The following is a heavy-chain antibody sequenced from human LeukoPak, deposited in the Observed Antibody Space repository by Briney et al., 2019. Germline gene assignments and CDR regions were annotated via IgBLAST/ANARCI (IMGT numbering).Heavy chain of an antibody. CDR3: ARVSCNWNDCDDYSYGMDV. V-gene: IGHV4-4*07. CDR2: IYTSGST. CDR1: GGSLSSYY. J-gene: IGHJ6*02. D-gene: IGHD1-1*01. Sequence: SQTLSLTCTVSGGSLSSYYCSWIPHPAGKRLEWIVGIYTSGSTNFNPSLKSRVTMSVDTSKNQFSLKLSSVTAADTAVYYCARVSCNWNDCDDYSYGMDVWGQGTTVTVSS.